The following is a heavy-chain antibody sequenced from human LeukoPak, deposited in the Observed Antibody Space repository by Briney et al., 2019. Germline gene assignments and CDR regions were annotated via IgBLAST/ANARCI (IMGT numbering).Heavy chain of an antibody. D-gene: IGHD1/OR15-1a*01. V-gene: IGHV4-34*01. CDR1: GGSFSGYY. CDR2: LSHSGST. CDR3: ARVGGGLTIDY. J-gene: IGHJ4*02. Sequence: SETLSLTCAVYGGSFSGYYWSWIRQPPGKGLEWIGSLSHSGSTYYNPSLKSRVTISLDTSKNQFSLKLTSVTAADTAVYYCARVGGGLTIDYWGQGTLLTVSS.